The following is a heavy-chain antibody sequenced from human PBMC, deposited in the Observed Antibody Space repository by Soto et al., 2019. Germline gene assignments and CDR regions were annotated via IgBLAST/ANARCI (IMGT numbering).Heavy chain of an antibody. D-gene: IGHD2-2*01. V-gene: IGHV3-9*01. CDR2: ISWNSGAV. Sequence: EVQLVESGGGLVQPGTSLRLSCAASGFTFHYYAMHWVRQVPGKGLEWVSGISWNSGAVEYADSVKGRFTISRDNAKNSLYLRMNALTAEDTAFYYCVKDDRDCSRTSCYGSDFHYYGMDVWGQGTTVTVSS. CDR3: VKDDRDCSRTSCYGSDFHYYGMDV. CDR1: GFTFHYYA. J-gene: IGHJ6*02.